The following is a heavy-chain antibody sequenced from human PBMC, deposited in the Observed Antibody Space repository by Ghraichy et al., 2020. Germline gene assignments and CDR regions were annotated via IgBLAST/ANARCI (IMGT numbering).Heavy chain of an antibody. J-gene: IGHJ5*02. D-gene: IGHD3-16*01. Sequence: GGSLRLSCAASGFTFSSYSMNWVRQAPGKGLEWVSFISSSGSLIYYADSVKGRFTISRDNANNALSLQMNSLSAEATAVYYCAKDTFWAATGNWFDPWGQGTLVTVSS. CDR3: AKDTFWAATGNWFDP. CDR2: ISSSGSLI. V-gene: IGHV3-21*01. CDR1: GFTFSSYS.